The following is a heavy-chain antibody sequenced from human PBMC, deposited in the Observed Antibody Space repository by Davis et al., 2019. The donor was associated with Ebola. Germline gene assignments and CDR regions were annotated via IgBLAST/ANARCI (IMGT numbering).Heavy chain of an antibody. CDR1: GFSFNIHW. D-gene: IGHD3-9*01. CDR2: IREDGSVI. V-gene: IGHV3-7*01. CDR3: ARDLTPPGSNIFFDALDL. Sequence: GESLKISCAASGFSFNIHWMTWVRQAPGKGLEWVANIREDGSVIYYMDSVKGRFTISRDNSVNSLHLEMNRLRGEDTAVYYCARDLTPPGSNIFFDALDLWGQGTQVTVSS. J-gene: IGHJ3*01.